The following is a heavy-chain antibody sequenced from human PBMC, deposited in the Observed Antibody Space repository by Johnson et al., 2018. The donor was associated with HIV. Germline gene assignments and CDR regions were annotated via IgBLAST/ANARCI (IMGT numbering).Heavy chain of an antibody. CDR3: AKHSYYDSSGSYFCAFDV. D-gene: IGHD3-22*01. CDR1: GFTFSSYA. Sequence: VQLVESGGALVQPGGSLRLSCAASGFTFSSYAMSWVRQAPGTGLEWVSAISGSGGSTYYADSVTARFTISRDNSKNTLSLQMNSLRAEDTAVYYCAKHSYYDSSGSYFCAFDVWGQGTMVAVSS. V-gene: IGHV3-23*04. CDR2: ISGSGGST. J-gene: IGHJ3*01.